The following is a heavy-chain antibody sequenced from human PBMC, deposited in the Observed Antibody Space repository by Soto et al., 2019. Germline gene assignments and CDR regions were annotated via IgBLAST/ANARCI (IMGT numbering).Heavy chain of an antibody. J-gene: IGHJ6*02. CDR3: ARARSNYAFNYALDV. CDR2: IVVDSNTA. V-gene: IGHV1-69*06. CDR1: GSTFNNFA. D-gene: IGHD1-26*01. Sequence: QVVLLQSGAEVKEPGSSVRVSCQVSGSTFNNFAFSWVRQAPGHGPEWMGGIVVDSNTAEYSQRFQDRVTITADTSTDTLYMELGSLTFEDTAVYYCARARSNYAFNYALDVWGQGTAVIVSS.